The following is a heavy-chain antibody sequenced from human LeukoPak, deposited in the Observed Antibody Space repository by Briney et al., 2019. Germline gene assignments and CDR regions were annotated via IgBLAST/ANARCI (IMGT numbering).Heavy chain of an antibody. V-gene: IGHV3-11*05. D-gene: IGHD3-10*01. CDR3: ARDMSLLWFGDPFDY. Sequence: GGSLRLSCAASGFTFSDYYMSWIRQAPGKGLEGVSYISSISSYTNYADSVKGRFTISRDNAKNSLYLQMNSLRAEDTAVYYCARDMSLLWFGDPFDYWGQGTLVTVSS. CDR2: ISSISSYT. CDR1: GFTFSDYY. J-gene: IGHJ4*02.